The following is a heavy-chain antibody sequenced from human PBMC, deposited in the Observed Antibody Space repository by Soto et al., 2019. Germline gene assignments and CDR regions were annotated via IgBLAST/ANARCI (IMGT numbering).Heavy chain of an antibody. V-gene: IGHV4-61*01. CDR2: IYYSGST. J-gene: IGHJ4*02. CDR3: ARGGADYDSSGWTEYY. Sequence: QVQLQESGPGLVKPSETLSLTCTVSGGSVSSGSYYWSWIRQPPGRGLKWIGDIYYSGSTNYNPSLKSRVTISVDSYKNQSSLKLSSVTAADTAVYYCARGGADYDSSGWTEYYWRQGTLVTVSS. CDR1: GGSVSSGSYY. D-gene: IGHD3-22*01.